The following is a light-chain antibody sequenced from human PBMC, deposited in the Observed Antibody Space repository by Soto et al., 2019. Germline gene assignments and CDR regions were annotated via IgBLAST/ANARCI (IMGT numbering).Light chain of an antibody. J-gene: IGLJ2*01. Sequence: QSALTQPASVSGSPGQSITISCTGTSSDIGGYNYVSWYQQHPGNVPKLIIYDVSNRPSGVSDRFSGSKSGNTASLTISELQADNGANYYCSSYKSTIPLVFGGGPQLPAL. V-gene: IGLV2-14*03. CDR3: SSYKSTIPLV. CDR2: DVS. CDR1: SSDIGGYNY.